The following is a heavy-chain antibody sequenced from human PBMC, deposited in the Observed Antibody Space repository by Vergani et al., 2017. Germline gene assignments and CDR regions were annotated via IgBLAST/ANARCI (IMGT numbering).Heavy chain of an antibody. CDR3: ATAGAAYCRGASCYDFFEY. J-gene: IGHJ4*02. V-gene: IGHV3-30*02. CDR2: IRYDGIVE. Sequence: VQLVESGGGLVKPGGSLRLSCKASGFSFGDYGMHWVRQTPGKGLDWVAFIRYDGIVEYYGDSVRGRFTISRDNSKNTLYLQMNRLRPEDTAVYYCATAGAAYCRGASCYDFFEYWGQGTLVTVAS. CDR1: GFSFGDYG. D-gene: IGHD2-15*01.